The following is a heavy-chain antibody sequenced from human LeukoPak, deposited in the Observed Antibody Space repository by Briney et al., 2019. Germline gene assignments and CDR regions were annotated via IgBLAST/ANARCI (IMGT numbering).Heavy chain of an antibody. Sequence: GGSLRLSCAASGFTFSSYGMNWVRQAPGKGLEWVSSISSSSSYIYYADSVKGRFTISRDNAKNSLYLQMNSLRAEDTAVYYCARDLGIVVVPTFDYWGQGTLVTVSS. CDR3: ARDLGIVVVPTFDY. D-gene: IGHD2-2*03. J-gene: IGHJ4*02. CDR1: GFTFSSYG. V-gene: IGHV3-21*01. CDR2: ISSSSSYI.